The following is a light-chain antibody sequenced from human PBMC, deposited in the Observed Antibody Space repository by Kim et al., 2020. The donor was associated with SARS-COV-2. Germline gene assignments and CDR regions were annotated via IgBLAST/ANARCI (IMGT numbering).Light chain of an antibody. CDR3: QQRSNCPPYT. Sequence: LSPGERATLSCRASQSVSSYLAWYQQKPGQAPRLLIYDASNRATGIPARFSGSGSGTDFTLTISSLEPEDFALYYCQQRSNCPPYTFGQGTKLEI. V-gene: IGKV3-11*01. CDR2: DAS. CDR1: QSVSSY. J-gene: IGKJ2*01.